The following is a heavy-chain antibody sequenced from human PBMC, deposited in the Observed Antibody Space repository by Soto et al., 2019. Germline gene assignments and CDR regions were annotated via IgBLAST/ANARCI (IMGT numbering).Heavy chain of an antibody. CDR1: GFTFSNAW. D-gene: IGHD6-19*01. CDR3: SAGTVSFGRNEAFDI. J-gene: IGHJ3*02. Sequence: GGSLRLSCAASGFTFSNAWMSWVRQAPGKGLEWVGRIKSKTDGGTTDYAAPVKGRFTISRDDSKNTLYLQMNSLKTEDTAVYYCSAGTVSFGRNEAFDIWGQGTMVTVSS. CDR2: IKSKTDGGTT. V-gene: IGHV3-15*01.